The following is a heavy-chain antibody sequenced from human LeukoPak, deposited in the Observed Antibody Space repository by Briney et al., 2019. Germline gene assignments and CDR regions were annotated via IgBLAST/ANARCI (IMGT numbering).Heavy chain of an antibody. J-gene: IGHJ6*02. V-gene: IGHV3-66*01. Sequence: GGSLRLSCAASGFKFSDHYIDWVRQAPGKGLEWVSVIYSGGSTYYADSVKGRFTISRDNSKNTLYLQMNSLRAEDTAVYYCARDSRYYGMDVWGQGTTVTVSS. CDR3: ARDSRYYGMDV. CDR1: GFKFSDHY. CDR2: IYSGGST.